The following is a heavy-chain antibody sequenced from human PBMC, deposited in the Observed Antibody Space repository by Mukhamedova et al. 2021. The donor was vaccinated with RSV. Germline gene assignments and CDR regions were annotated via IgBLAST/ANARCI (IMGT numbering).Heavy chain of an antibody. Sequence: SYAMHWVRQAPGKGLEWVAVISYDGSNKYYADSVKGRFTISRDNSKNTLYLQMNSLRAEDTAVYYCARGWIYSYGRSGPNFDYW. CDR2: ISYDGSNK. CDR3: ARGWIYSYGRSGPNFDY. D-gene: IGHD5-18*01. CDR1: SYA. J-gene: IGHJ4*01. V-gene: IGHV3-30-3*01.